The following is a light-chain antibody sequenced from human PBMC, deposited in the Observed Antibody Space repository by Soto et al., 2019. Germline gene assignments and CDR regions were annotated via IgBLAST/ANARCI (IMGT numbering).Light chain of an antibody. CDR1: QSISMW. CDR3: LQYNSYRYT. V-gene: IGKV1-5*03. J-gene: IGKJ2*01. CDR2: KAS. Sequence: DIPMTQSPSTLSASVGDRVTITCRASQSISMWLAWYQQKPGKAPKLLIYKASSLESGVPSRFSGSGSGTEFTLTISSLQPDDFATYYCLQYNSYRYTFGQGTKLEIK.